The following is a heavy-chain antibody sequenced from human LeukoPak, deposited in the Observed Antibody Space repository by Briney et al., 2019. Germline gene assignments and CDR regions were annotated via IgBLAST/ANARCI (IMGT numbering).Heavy chain of an antibody. CDR2: MNPNSGNT. Sequence: ASVKVSCKPSGYTFTSYDINWVRQATGQGLEWMGWMNPNSGNTGYAQKFQGRVTMTWNTSISTAYMELSRLRSEDTAVYYCARDLGDTAIPPSPTVAFDIWGQGTMVTVSS. J-gene: IGHJ3*02. CDR3: ARDLGDTAIPPSPTVAFDI. D-gene: IGHD5-18*01. V-gene: IGHV1-8*01. CDR1: GYTFTSYD.